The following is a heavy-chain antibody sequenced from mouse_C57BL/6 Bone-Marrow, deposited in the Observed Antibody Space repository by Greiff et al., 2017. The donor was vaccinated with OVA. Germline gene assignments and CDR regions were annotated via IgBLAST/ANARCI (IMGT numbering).Heavy chain of an antibody. CDR2: INPGSGGT. D-gene: IGHD2-3*01. Sequence: VQLQQSGAELVRPGTSVKVSCKASGYAFTNYLIEWVKQRPGQGLEWIGVINPGSGGTNYNEKFKGKATLTADKYSSTAYMQLSSLTSEDSAVYFCARGRWLPPYFDYWGQGTTLTVSS. CDR1: GYAFTNYL. CDR3: ARGRWLPPYFDY. V-gene: IGHV1-54*01. J-gene: IGHJ2*01.